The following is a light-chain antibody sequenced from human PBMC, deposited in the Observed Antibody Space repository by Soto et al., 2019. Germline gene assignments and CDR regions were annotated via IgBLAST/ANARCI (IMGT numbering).Light chain of an antibody. J-gene: IGLJ2*01. Sequence: QSALTQPASVSGSPGQSITISCTGTSSDVGAYNYVSWYQQHPGKAPKLMIYDVSNRPSGVSNRFSGSKSGNTASLTISGLQAEDEADYYCSSYTSSSTPCVFGGGTQPTVL. CDR1: SSDVGAYNY. CDR2: DVS. V-gene: IGLV2-14*01. CDR3: SSYTSSSTPCV.